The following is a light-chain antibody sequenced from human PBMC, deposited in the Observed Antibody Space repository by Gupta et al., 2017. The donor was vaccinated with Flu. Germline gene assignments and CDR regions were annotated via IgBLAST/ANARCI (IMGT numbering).Light chain of an antibody. CDR2: GTS. J-gene: IGKJ2*01. Sequence: GSLLASLGETGTRSCPAGEDVGRKYLVWYQQKPGQPPRFLIYGTSKMATGVPDRFSGGGSGTEFSLTINRREPEESASYYCHQEKNSPYTFGQGTKVEIK. CDR1: EDVGRKY. CDR3: HQEKNSPYT. V-gene: IGKV3-20*01.